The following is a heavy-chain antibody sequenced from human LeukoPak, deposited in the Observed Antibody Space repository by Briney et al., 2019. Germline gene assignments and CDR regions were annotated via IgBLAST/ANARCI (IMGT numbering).Heavy chain of an antibody. Sequence: KASETLSLTCTVSGGALSSGGYYWTWIRQPPGKGLEWIGNIYHSGTPYYNPSLKSRVSLSVDRSKNQFSLKMTSVTAADTAVYYCARDNIPVAGTGLSWFDPWGQGTLVTVS. CDR3: ARDNIPVAGTGLSWFDP. V-gene: IGHV4-30-2*01. D-gene: IGHD6-13*01. J-gene: IGHJ5*02. CDR2: IYHSGTP. CDR1: GGALSSGGYY.